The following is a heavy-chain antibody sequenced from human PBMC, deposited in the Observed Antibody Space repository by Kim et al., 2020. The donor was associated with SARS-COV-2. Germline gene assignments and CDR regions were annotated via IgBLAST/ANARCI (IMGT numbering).Heavy chain of an antibody. CDR3: ARDNFIYSAIDF. Sequence: GGSLRLSCAASGFTFRSYAIHWVRQAPGKGLEWLAVIAYDGTTQHYADSVKGRLTVSRDNSKDTLDLQMNSLRVEDTAIYYCARDNFIYSAIDFWSQGTL. J-gene: IGHJ4*02. V-gene: IGHV3-30*12. D-gene: IGHD2-15*01. CDR1: GFTFRSYA. CDR2: IAYDGTTQ.